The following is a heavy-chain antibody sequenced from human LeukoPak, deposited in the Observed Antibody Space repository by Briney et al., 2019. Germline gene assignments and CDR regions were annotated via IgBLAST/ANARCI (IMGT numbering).Heavy chain of an antibody. CDR2: IYPGDSDT. D-gene: IGHD2-2*01. CDR3: ARHDAIPDENYYYYYYMDV. J-gene: IGHJ6*03. V-gene: IGHV5-51*01. CDR1: GYSFTSYW. Sequence: GESLKISCKGSGYSFTSYWIGRVRQMPGKGLEWMGIIYPGDSDTRYSPSFQGQVTISADKSISTAYLQWSSLKASDTAMYYCARHDAIPDENYYYYYYMDVWGKGTTVTVSS.